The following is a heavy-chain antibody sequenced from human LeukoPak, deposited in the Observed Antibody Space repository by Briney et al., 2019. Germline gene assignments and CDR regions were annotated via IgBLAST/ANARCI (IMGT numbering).Heavy chain of an antibody. CDR3: AREDWRILSYYYGMDV. D-gene: IGHD1-1*01. CDR2: IKQDVSEK. Sequence: GGSLRLSCAASRFTFSSDWMSWVRQAPGKGLEWVANIKQDVSEKYYVDSVQGRFTISRDNAKNSLYLQMNSLRAEDTAVYYCAREDWRILSYYYGMDVWGQGTTVTVSS. V-gene: IGHV3-7*01. J-gene: IGHJ6*02. CDR1: RFTFSSDW.